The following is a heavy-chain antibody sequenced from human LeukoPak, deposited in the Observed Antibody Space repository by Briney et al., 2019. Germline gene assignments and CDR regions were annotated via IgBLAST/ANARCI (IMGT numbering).Heavy chain of an antibody. CDR1: GFTVSSNY. CDR2: IYSGGST. V-gene: IGHV3-53*01. Sequence: GGSLRLSCAASGFTVSSNYMSWVRQAPGKGLEWVSVIYSGGSTYYADSVKGRFTISRDNSKNTLYLQMNSLRAEDTAVYYCAKPAMDVAVAPFDYWGQGTLVTVSS. J-gene: IGHJ4*02. D-gene: IGHD6-19*01. CDR3: AKPAMDVAVAPFDY.